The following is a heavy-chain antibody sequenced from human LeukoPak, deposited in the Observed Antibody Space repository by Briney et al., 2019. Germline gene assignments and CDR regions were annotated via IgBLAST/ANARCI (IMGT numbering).Heavy chain of an antibody. D-gene: IGHD3-22*01. J-gene: IGHJ4*02. Sequence: SETLSLTCTVSGGSISSYYWSWIRQPPGKGLEWIGYIYYSGSTNHNPSLKSRVTISVDTSKNQFSLKLSSVTAADTAVYYCARTADDSSGFIFDYWGQGTLVTVSS. CDR2: IYYSGST. CDR1: GGSISSYY. CDR3: ARTADDSSGFIFDY. V-gene: IGHV4-59*01.